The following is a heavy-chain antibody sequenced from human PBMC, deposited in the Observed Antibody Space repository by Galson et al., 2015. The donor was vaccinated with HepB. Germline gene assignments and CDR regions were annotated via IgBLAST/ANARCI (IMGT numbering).Heavy chain of an antibody. V-gene: IGHV3-30*04. CDR2: ISYDGSNK. Sequence: SLRLSCAASGFTFSSHAMHWVRQAPGKGLEWVAVISYDGSNKYYADSVKGRFTISRDNSKNTLYLQMNSLRAEDTAVYYCARAPGGSYCLTFDYWGQGTLVTVSS. CDR1: GFTFSSHA. J-gene: IGHJ4*02. CDR3: ARAPGGSYCLTFDY. D-gene: IGHD1-26*01.